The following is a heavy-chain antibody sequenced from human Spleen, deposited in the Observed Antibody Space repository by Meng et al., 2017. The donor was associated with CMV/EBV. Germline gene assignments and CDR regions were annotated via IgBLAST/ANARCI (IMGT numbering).Heavy chain of an antibody. V-gene: IGHV4-34*01. CDR3: ARGPVNVGLPLTAAGTLFQH. CDR1: SFSGYY. CDR2: INHSGTT. D-gene: IGHD6-13*01. J-gene: IGHJ1*01. Sequence: SFSGYYWTWIRQPPGKRLEWIGKINHSGTTNYNPSLRSRVTISIDTSKSQFSLKVTSVTAADTAIYFCARGPVNVGLPLTAAGTLFQHWGQGSLVTVSS.